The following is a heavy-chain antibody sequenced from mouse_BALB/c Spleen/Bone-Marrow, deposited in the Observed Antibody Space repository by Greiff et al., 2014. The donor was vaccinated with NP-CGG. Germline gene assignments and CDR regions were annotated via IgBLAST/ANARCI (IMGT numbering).Heavy chain of an antibody. V-gene: IGHV1-67*01. CDR1: SYTFTDYA. D-gene: IGHD1-1*01. CDR3: ARGLLLLDY. CDR2: ISTYYGNT. J-gene: IGHJ4*01. Sequence: VQLQESGPEPVRPGVSVKISCKGSSYTFTDYAMHWVKQSHAKSLEWIGVISTYYGNTNYNQKFKGKATMTVDKSSSTAYMELARLTSEDSAVYYCARGLLLLDYWGQGTSVTVSS.